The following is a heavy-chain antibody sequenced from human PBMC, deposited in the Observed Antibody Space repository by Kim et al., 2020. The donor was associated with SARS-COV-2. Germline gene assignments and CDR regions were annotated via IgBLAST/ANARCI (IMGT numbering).Heavy chain of an antibody. CDR2: ISTTTSNI. J-gene: IGHJ6*02. CDR1: GFTFSVYN. V-gene: IGHV3-48*02. D-gene: IGHD6-6*01. CDR3: AREPSSRFYGLDV. Sequence: GGSLRLSCTASGFTFSVYNMNWVRQAPGKGLEWVSHISTTTSNIYYADSVKGRFTISRDNAKNTLFLEMNSLRDEDTAVYYCAREPSSRFYGLDVWGHGTTVTVSS.